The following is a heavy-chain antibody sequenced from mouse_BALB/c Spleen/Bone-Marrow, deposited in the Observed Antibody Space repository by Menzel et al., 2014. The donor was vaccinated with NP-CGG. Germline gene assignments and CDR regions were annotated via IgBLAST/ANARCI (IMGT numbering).Heavy chain of an antibody. D-gene: IGHD2-10*02. V-gene: IGHV14-3*02. J-gene: IGHJ2*01. CDR3: ALLYGNYDY. CDR1: GFNIKDTY. CDR2: IDPANGNT. Sequence: VHVKQSGAELVKPGASVKLSCAASGFNIKDTYMHWVKQRPEQGLEWIGRIDPANGNTKYDPKFQGKATITADTSSNTAYLQLSSLTSEDTAVYYCALLYGNYDYWGQGTTLTVSS.